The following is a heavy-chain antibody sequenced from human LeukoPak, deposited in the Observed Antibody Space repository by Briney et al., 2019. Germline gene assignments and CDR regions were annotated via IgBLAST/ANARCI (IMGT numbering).Heavy chain of an antibody. D-gene: IGHD5-18*01. V-gene: IGHV3-30*03. CDR1: GFTFSSYG. CDR2: ISYDGSNK. Sequence: GGSLRLSCVASGFTFSSYGMHWVRQAPGKGLEWVAVISYDGSNKYYADSVKGRFTISRDNSKNTLYLQMNSLRAEDTAVYYCAGGLRKAPVDYWGQGTLVTVSS. J-gene: IGHJ4*02. CDR3: AGGLRKAPVDY.